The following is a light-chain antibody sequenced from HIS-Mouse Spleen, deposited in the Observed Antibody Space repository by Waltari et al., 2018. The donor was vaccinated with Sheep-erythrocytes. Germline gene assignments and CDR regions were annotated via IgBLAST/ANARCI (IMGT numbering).Light chain of an antibody. CDR3: YSTDSSGNHWV. J-gene: IGLJ3*02. CDR1: ALPKKY. CDR2: EDS. Sequence: SYELTQPPSVSVSPGQTARITCSGDALPKKYAYWYQQKSGQAPVLVIYEDSKRPSGIPERFSGFRSGTMDTLAISGAQVEDDADYYCYSTDSSGNHWVFGGGTKLTVL. V-gene: IGLV3-10*01.